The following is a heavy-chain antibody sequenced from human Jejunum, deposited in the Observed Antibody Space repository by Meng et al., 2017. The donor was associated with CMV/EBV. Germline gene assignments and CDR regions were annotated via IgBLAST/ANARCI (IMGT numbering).Heavy chain of an antibody. V-gene: IGHV3-30*02. CDR3: TMPAAGTPPQYFQH. Sequence: QWQLVEAVGAVVQPGGSLSLSCASSGFTFSNYGMYWVRQAPAKGLEWVAYIRFDGGNKQYADSVKGRFTISRDNSKNTLYLQMNSLTFEDTAVYYCTMPAAGTPPQYFQHWGQGTLVTVSS. J-gene: IGHJ1*01. CDR2: IRFDGGNK. CDR1: GFTFSNYG. D-gene: IGHD6-13*01.